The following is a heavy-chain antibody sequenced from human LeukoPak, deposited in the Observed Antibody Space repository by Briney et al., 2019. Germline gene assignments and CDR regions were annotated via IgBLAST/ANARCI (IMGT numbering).Heavy chain of an antibody. CDR3: AREEYSSDWYGHDS. D-gene: IGHD6-13*01. V-gene: IGHV4-39*07. Sequence: SETLSLTCTVSGGSISSSGRYWGWIRQPPGRGLEWIGSIYYTGTTFDNPSLKSRVTLSVDTSKNQFSLRLTSVTAADTAFYYCAREEYSSDWYGHDSWGQGTLVTVSS. CDR1: GGSISSSGRY. J-gene: IGHJ4*02. CDR2: IYYTGTT.